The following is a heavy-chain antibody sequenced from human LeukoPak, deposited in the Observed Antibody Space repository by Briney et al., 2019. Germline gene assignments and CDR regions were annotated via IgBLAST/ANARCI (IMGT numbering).Heavy chain of an antibody. CDR2: INHSGST. D-gene: IGHD5-24*01. Sequence: SETLSLTCAVYGGSFSGYYWSWIRQPPGKGLEWIGEINHSGSTNYNPSLKSRVTISVDTSKNQFSLKLSSVTAADTAVYYCARDRGDGYNPWGQGTLVTVSS. J-gene: IGHJ5*02. V-gene: IGHV4-34*01. CDR1: GGSFSGYY. CDR3: ARDRGDGYNP.